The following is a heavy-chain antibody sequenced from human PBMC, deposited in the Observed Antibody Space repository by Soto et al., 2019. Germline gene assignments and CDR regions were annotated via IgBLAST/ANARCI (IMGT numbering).Heavy chain of an antibody. CDR2: IIPVFGAT. V-gene: IGHV1-69*01. Sequence: QVQLVQSGAEVSKPGSSLKVSCKASGDTFSSYALSWVRHAPGQGLEWMGGIIPVFGATNYAQKFQGRVTITADESTSPAYMELTSLRSEDTAVYYCARPPRVGYKYGMDVWGKGTTVTVSS. CDR3: ARPPRVGYKYGMDV. J-gene: IGHJ6*04. CDR1: GDTFSSYA.